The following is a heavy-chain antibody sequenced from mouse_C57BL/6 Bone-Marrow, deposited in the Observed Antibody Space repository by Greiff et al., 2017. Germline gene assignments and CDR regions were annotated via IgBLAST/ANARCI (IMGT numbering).Heavy chain of an antibody. D-gene: IGHD1-1*02. V-gene: IGHV14-4*01. J-gene: IGHJ2*01. CDR2: IDPENGDT. CDR1: GFNIKDDY. Sequence: EVQLVESGAELVRPGASVKLSCTASGFNIKDDYMHWVKQRPEQGLEWIGWIDPENGDTEYASKFQGKATITADTSSNTAYLQLSSLTSEDTAVYYCTTWYHDYWGQGTTLTVSS. CDR3: TTWYHDY.